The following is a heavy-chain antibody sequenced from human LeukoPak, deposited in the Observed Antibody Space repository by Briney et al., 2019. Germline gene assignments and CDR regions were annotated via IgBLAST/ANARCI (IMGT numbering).Heavy chain of an antibody. CDR1: GGSISSYY. J-gene: IGHJ4*02. CDR3: ARDLGEQWLTYYFDY. Sequence: SETLSLTCTVSGGSISSYYWSWIRQPPGKGLEWIGYIYYSGSTNYNPSLKSRVTISVDTSKNQLSLKLSSVTAADTAVYYCARDLGEQWLTYYFDYWGQGTLVTVSS. CDR2: IYYSGST. D-gene: IGHD6-19*01. V-gene: IGHV4-59*12.